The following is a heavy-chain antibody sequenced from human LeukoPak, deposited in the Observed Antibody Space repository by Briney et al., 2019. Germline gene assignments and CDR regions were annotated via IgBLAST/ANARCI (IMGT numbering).Heavy chain of an antibody. D-gene: IGHD3-3*01. V-gene: IGHV3-21*01. Sequence: PGGSLRLSCAASGFTFSSYGMNWVRQAPGKGLEWVSSISSSSSYIYYADSVKGRFTISRDNAKNSLYLQMNSLRAEDTAVYYCARESRITTFGVATIRGDYYYYMDVWGKGTTVTVSS. J-gene: IGHJ6*03. CDR3: ARESRITTFGVATIRGDYYYYMDV. CDR1: GFTFSSYG. CDR2: ISSSSSYI.